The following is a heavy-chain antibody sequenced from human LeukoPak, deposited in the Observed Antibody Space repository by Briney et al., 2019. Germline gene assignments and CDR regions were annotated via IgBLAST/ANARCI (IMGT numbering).Heavy chain of an antibody. J-gene: IGHJ4*02. CDR1: GASIVGSY. Sequence: SETLSLTCTVSGASIVGSYWTWIRQSPGEGLQYXXXXXXTVDVNYSPSLKSRVTISIDMSRNQFSLTLNSVTTADTAIYYCARGRHYDITGFNPTYYFDSWGQGALVTVSS. V-gene: IGHV4-59*01. D-gene: IGHD3-9*01. CDR3: ARGRHYDITGFNPTYYFDS. CDR2: XXXTVDV.